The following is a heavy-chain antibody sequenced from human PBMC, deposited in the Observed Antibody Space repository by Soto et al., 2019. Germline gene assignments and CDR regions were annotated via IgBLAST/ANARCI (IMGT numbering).Heavy chain of an antibody. CDR2: ISAYKGDT. CDR3: ARVGLDDMYAPPGGLDY. D-gene: IGHD1-1*01. V-gene: IGHV1-18*01. J-gene: IGHJ4*02. Sequence: ASVKVSCKAAGYIFTSYGISWVRQAPGQGLEWMGWISAYKGDTKYAQKLQGRVTMTTDTSTRTAYMELRSLSSEDTAVYYCARVGLDDMYAPPGGLDYWGQGTQVTVSA. CDR1: GYIFTSYG.